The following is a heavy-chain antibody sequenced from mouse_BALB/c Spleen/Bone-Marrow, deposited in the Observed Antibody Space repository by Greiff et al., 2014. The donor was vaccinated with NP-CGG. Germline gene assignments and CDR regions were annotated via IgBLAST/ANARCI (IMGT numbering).Heavy chain of an antibody. Sequence: EVQLQQSGAELVRPGALVKLSCKASGFNIKDYYMHWVKQRPEQGLEWIGWIDPENGNTIYDPKFQGKASMTADTSSNTAYLQLRSLTSEDTDVYYGAPIYDGNYVAWFAYWGRGTLVTVSA. CDR2: IDPENGNT. J-gene: IGHJ3*01. CDR3: APIYDGNYVAWFAY. D-gene: IGHD2-3*01. CDR1: GFNIKDYY. V-gene: IGHV14-1*02.